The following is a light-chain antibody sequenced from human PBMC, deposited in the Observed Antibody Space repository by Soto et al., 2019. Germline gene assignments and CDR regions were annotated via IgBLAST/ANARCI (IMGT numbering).Light chain of an antibody. Sequence: SQSACTLSLSTGERATLSCRASQSVPNCYLAWFQQKPGQAPRLLIYGASSRATGIPVRFSGSGSGTEFTLTISSLQSEDFAVYYCQQYNNWTFAQGTKVAIK. V-gene: IGKV3D-15*01. CDR2: GAS. CDR1: QSVPNCY. CDR3: QQYNNWT. J-gene: IGKJ1*01.